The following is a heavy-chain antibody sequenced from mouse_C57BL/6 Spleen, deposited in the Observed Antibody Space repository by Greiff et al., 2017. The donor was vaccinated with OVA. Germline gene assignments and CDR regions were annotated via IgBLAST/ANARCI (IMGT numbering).Heavy chain of an antibody. CDR2: ISYDGSN. Sequence: EVQRVESGPGLVKPSQSLSLTCSVTGYSITSGYYWNWIRQFPGNKLEWMGYISYDGSNNYNPSLKNRISITRDTSKNQFFLKLNSVTTEDTATYYCARGDYLWYFDVWGTGTTVTVSS. D-gene: IGHD2-4*01. V-gene: IGHV3-6*01. CDR1: GYSITSGYY. CDR3: ARGDYLWYFDV. J-gene: IGHJ1*03.